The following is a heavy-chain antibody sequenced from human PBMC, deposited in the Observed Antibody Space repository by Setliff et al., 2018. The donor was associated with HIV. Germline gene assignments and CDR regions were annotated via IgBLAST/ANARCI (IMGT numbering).Heavy chain of an antibody. CDR1: GGCISSYY. Sequence: SETLSLTCTVSGGCISSYYWSWIRQPAGKGLEWIGRIYTSGSTNYNPSLKSRVTMSVDTSNNQISLRLSSVTAADTAMYYCVRDDYGYNGKGFDYWGPGTLVTVSS. D-gene: IGHD4-17*01. CDR2: IYTSGST. CDR3: VRDDYGYNGKGFDY. V-gene: IGHV4-4*07. J-gene: IGHJ4*02.